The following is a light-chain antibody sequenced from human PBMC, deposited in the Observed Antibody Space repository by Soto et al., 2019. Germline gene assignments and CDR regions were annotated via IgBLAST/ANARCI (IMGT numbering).Light chain of an antibody. V-gene: IGKV3-20*01. Sequence: EIVLTQSPGTLSVSPGERVTLSCRASQSVGSSYLAWYQQRPGQAPRLLIFGAPYRATGIPDRFSGSGSGTDFTLTISRLEPEDFAVYYCQQYSSSPPEFTFGPGTKVDSK. CDR2: GAP. J-gene: IGKJ3*01. CDR1: QSVGSSY. CDR3: QQYSSSPPEFT.